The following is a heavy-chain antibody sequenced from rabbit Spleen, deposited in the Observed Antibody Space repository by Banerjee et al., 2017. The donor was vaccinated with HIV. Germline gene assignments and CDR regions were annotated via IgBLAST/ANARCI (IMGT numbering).Heavy chain of an antibody. CDR1: GFTLSRYY. J-gene: IGHJ4*01. D-gene: IGHD8-1*01. V-gene: IGHV1S7*01. CDR2: IDPVFGIT. CDR3: ARDGAGGGYFAL. Sequence: QLEESAGGLVQPGGSLKLSCKASGFTLSRYYMNWVRQAPGKGLEWIGYIDPVFGITFYANWVNGRFSISRENAQTTVFLQMTSLTAADTATYFCARDGAGGGYFALGGRGTLVPVS.